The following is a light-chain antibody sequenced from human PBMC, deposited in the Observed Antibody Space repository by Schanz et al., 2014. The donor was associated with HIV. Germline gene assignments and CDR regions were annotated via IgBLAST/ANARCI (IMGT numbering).Light chain of an antibody. J-gene: IGKJ2*01. V-gene: IGKV3-20*01. CDR3: QRYNSYSHT. Sequence: EIVLTQSPGTLSLSPGETATLSCRASQSVSSSYFAWYQQKRDQPPRLLIYGASTRATGIPARFSGSGSGTEFTLTISSLQPDDFATYYCQRYNSYSHTFGQGTKLDIK. CDR2: GAS. CDR1: QSVSSSY.